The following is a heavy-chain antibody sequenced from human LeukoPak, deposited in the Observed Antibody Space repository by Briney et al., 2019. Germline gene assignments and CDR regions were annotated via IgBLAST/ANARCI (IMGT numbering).Heavy chain of an antibody. D-gene: IGHD2-15*01. J-gene: IGHJ5*02. Sequence: PGGSLRLSCAASGLTFSSYAMSWVRQAPGKGLEWVSALSGSGGSTYYADSVKGRFTISRDNSKNTLYLQMNSLRAEDTAVYYCAKGAEYCSGGSCYSGEFDPWGQGTLVTVSS. CDR1: GLTFSSYA. CDR2: LSGSGGST. V-gene: IGHV3-23*01. CDR3: AKGAEYCSGGSCYSGEFDP.